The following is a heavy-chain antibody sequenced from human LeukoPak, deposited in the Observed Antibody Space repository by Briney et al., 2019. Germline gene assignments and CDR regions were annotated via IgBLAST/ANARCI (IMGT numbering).Heavy chain of an antibody. CDR1: GFIFSSYA. Sequence: GRSLRLSCAASGFIFSSYAMHWVRQAPGKGLEWVAVISYDGSNKYYADSVKGRFTISRDNSKNTLYLQMNSLRAEDTAVYYCARSYYDSSGYYYNYYGMDVWGQGTTVTVSS. D-gene: IGHD3-22*01. J-gene: IGHJ6*02. CDR3: ARSYYDSSGYYYNYYGMDV. CDR2: ISYDGSNK. V-gene: IGHV3-30*04.